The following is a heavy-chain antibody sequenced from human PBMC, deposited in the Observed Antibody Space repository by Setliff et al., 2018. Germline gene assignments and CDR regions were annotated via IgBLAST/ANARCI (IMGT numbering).Heavy chain of an antibody. V-gene: IGHV4-59*12. CDR2: VHFTGST. CDR3: ARAGASIVGEVYYYMDV. Sequence: PSETLSLTCNVSGASIRNFYWTWIRQPPGKGLEWIGYVHFTGSTNYNPSLKSRVTISVDKSKNQFSLRLSSVTAADTAVYCARAGASIVGEVYYYMDVWGKGTTVTVSS. D-gene: IGHD1-26*01. CDR1: GASIRNFY. J-gene: IGHJ6*03.